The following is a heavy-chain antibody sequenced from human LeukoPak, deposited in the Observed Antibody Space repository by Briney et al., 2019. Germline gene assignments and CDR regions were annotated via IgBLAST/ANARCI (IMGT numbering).Heavy chain of an antibody. J-gene: IGHJ6*03. D-gene: IGHD2-2*01. CDR1: GFTFSTYS. V-gene: IGHV3-21*01. CDR2: ISSSSSYI. CDR3: ARIQLNSYYYYMDV. Sequence: GGSLRLSCAASGFTFSTYSMNWVRQAPGEGLEWVSSISSSSSYIYYADSLKGRFTISRDNAKNSLYLQMNSLRAEDTAAYYCARIQLNSYYYYMDVWGKGTTVTVSS.